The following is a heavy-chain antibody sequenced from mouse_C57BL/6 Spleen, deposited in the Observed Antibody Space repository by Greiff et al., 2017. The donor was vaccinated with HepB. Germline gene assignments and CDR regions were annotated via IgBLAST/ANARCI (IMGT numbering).Heavy chain of an antibody. CDR2: INPSSGYT. CDR1: GYTFTSYW. Sequence: QVQLQQSGAELANPGASVKLSCKASGYTFTSYWMHWVIQRPGRGLEWIGYINPSSGYTKYNQKFKDKATLTADKSSSSAYRRLSSLAYEDSAVYYCAILGYYGSCDSYWYFDVWGTVPTVTVSS. CDR3: AILGYYGSCDSYWYFDV. J-gene: IGHJ1*03. V-gene: IGHV1-7*01. D-gene: IGHD1-1*01.